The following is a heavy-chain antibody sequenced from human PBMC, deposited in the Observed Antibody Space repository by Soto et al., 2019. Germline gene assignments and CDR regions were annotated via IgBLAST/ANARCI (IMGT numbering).Heavy chain of an antibody. J-gene: IGHJ4*02. V-gene: IGHV3-48*03. Sequence: SGVSLRLSCAASGFTFSSYEMNWVRQAPGKGLEWVSYITTSGKTIHYADSVKGRFTSSRDNAKNSLYLQMNSLRAEDTAVYYCERDIDYYDSSGYQDYWGQGTRVIVSS. D-gene: IGHD3-22*01. CDR3: ERDIDYYDSSGYQDY. CDR2: ITTSGKTI. CDR1: GFTFSSYE.